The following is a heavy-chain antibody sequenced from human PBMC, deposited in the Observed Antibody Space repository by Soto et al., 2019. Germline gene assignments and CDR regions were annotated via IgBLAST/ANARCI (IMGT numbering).Heavy chain of an antibody. Sequence: PSETLSLTCTVSDGSVSSGSYYWTWIRQPPGKGLEWIGYIYSSGSTLYNPSLKSRVLISVDTSMNQFSLKLSSVTAADTAVYYCARDALALFDSWGQGTLVTVSS. J-gene: IGHJ4*02. CDR2: IYSSGST. CDR1: DGSVSSGSYY. V-gene: IGHV4-61*01. D-gene: IGHD5-12*01. CDR3: ARDALALFDS.